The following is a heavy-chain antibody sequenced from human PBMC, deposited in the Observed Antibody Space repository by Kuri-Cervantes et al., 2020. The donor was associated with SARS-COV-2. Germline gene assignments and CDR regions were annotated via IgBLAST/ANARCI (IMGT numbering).Heavy chain of an antibody. Sequence: GGSLRLSCAASGFTFSSYAMHWVRQAPGKGLEWVAVISYDGSNKYYADSVKGRFTISRDNSMNTLYLQMNSLRAEDTAVYYCARDPVAGTWGDNFDYWGQGTLVTVSS. CDR3: ARDPVAGTWGDNFDY. CDR2: ISYDGSNK. D-gene: IGHD6-19*01. J-gene: IGHJ4*02. CDR1: GFTFSSYA. V-gene: IGHV3-30-3*01.